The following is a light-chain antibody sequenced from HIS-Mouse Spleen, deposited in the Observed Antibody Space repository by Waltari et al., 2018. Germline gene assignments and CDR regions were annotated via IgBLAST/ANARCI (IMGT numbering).Light chain of an antibody. V-gene: IGLV2-18*02. CDR2: EVS. Sequence: QSALTQPPSVSGSPGQSVTISCTGTSSDVGRDNRVSWYQHPPGTAPKLMIYEVSNRPSGVPDRFSGSKSGNTASLTISGLQAEDEADYYCSSYTSSSTFVFGGGTKLTVL. CDR1: SSDVGRDNR. J-gene: IGLJ3*02. CDR3: SSYTSSSTFV.